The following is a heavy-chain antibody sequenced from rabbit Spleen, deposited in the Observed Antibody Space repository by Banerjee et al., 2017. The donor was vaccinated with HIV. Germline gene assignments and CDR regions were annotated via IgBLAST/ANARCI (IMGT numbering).Heavy chain of an antibody. CDR1: GIDFTKYY. D-gene: IGHD5-1*01. CDR2: IYAAKGST. J-gene: IGHJ3*01. Sequence: QEQLTETGGGLVQPGGSLTLSCKASGIDFTKYYITWVRQAPGKGLEWIGIIYAAKGSTDYASWAKGRFIMSRTSSTKVTLQMTSLTAADTATYFCARGGGGTITRLDLWGPGTLVTVS. V-gene: IGHV1S45*01. CDR3: ARGGGGTITRLDL.